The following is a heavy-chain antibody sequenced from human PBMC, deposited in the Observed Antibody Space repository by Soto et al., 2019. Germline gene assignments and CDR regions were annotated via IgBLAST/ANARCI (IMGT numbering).Heavy chain of an antibody. J-gene: IGHJ4*02. CDR3: TRDRYSSSWYVGAFDY. CDR2: ISAGNGNT. V-gene: IGHV1-3*01. Sequence: GASVKVSCKASGDTFTSYAIYWVRQAPGQRLEWMGWISAGNGNTRYSQKFQDRVTITRDTSASTAYMELSSLRPEDTAVYYCTRDRYSSSWYVGAFDYWGQGTLVTVSS. CDR1: GDTFTSYA. D-gene: IGHD6-13*01.